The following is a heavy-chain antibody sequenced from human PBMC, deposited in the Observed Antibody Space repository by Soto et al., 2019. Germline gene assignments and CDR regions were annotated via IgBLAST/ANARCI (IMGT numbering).Heavy chain of an antibody. V-gene: IGHV3-30-3*01. CDR1: GFTFSSYA. CDR2: ISYDGSNK. Sequence: PGGSLRLSCAASGFTFSSYAMHWVRQAPGKGLEWVAVISYDGSNKYYADSVKGRFTISRDNSKNTLYLQMNSLRAEGTAVYYCARDHYCSSTSCPKVYYYGMDVWGQGTTVTVSS. J-gene: IGHJ6*02. D-gene: IGHD2-2*01. CDR3: ARDHYCSSTSCPKVYYYGMDV.